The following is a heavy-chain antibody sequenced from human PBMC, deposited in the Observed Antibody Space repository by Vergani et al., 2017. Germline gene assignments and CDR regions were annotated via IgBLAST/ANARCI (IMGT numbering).Heavy chain of an antibody. CDR2: IYTSGST. J-gene: IGHJ3*02. Sequence: QVQLQESGPGLVKPSQTLSLTCTVSGGSISSGSYYWSWIRQPAGKGLEWIGRIYTSGSTNYNPSLKSRVTISVDTSKNQFSLKLSSVTAADTAVYYCAIGSYSSGWYRENAFDIWGQGTMVTVSS. D-gene: IGHD6-19*01. CDR1: GGSISSGSYY. CDR3: AIGSYSSGWYRENAFDI. V-gene: IGHV4-61*02.